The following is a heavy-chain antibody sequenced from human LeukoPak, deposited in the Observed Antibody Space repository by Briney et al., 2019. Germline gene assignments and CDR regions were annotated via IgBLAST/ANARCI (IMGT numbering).Heavy chain of an antibody. CDR2: ISVSGSST. Sequence: PGGSLRLSCAASGFTFSSYAMSWVRQAPGKGLEWVSAISVSGSSTYYPDSVKCRFTISRDNSKNTLYLQMNSLRAEDTAVYYCAKGLEGVVVITNFDYWGQGTLVTVSS. J-gene: IGHJ4*02. CDR1: GFTFSSYA. V-gene: IGHV3-23*01. D-gene: IGHD3-22*01. CDR3: AKGLEGVVVITNFDY.